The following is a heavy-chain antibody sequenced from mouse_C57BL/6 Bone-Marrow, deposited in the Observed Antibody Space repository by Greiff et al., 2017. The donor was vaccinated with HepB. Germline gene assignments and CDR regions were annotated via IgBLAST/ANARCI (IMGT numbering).Heavy chain of an antibody. CDR2: ISSGSSTI. CDR1: GFTFSDYG. D-gene: IGHD2-4*01. CDR3: ARADYDDGAMDY. V-gene: IGHV5-17*01. J-gene: IGHJ4*01. Sequence: EVKLVESGGGLVKPGGSLKLSCAASGFTFSDYGMHWVRQAPEKGLEWVAYISSGSSTIYYADTVKGRFTISRDNAKNTLFLQMTSLRSEDTAMYYCARADYDDGAMDYWGQGTSVTVSS.